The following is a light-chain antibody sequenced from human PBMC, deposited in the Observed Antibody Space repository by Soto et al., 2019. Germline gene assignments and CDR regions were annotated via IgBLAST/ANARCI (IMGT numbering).Light chain of an antibody. CDR2: GAS. Sequence: EIVMTQSPATLSVSPGERATLSCRASQSITSNLAWYQQKPGQTPRLLIYGASTRATGIPARFSGSGSGTEFTLTISSLQSEDIATYYCLQDYNYPWTFGQGTKVEIK. J-gene: IGKJ1*01. CDR3: LQDYNYPWT. CDR1: QSITSN. V-gene: IGKV3-15*01.